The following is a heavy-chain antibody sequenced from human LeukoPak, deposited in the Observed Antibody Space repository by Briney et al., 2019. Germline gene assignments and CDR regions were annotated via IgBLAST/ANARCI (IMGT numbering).Heavy chain of an antibody. V-gene: IGHV4-30-4*01. J-gene: IGHJ2*01. CDR2: IYYSGSN. CDR3: GRGLLLYWYFDL. Sequence: SQTLSLTCTVSGGSISSGDYYWSWIRQPPGKSLEWIGYIYYSGSNYYNPSLKSRVTISVDKSKNQFSLKLSTVTAADPAFYYCGRGLLLYWYFDLWGRGTLVTVSS. D-gene: IGHD2-15*01. CDR1: GGSISSGDYY.